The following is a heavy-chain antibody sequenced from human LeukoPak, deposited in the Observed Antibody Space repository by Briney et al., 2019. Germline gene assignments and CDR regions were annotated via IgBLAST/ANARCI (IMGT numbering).Heavy chain of an antibody. J-gene: IGHJ6*03. CDR2: ISSSSSYI. CDR3: ARVPGGVPYYYYYMDV. V-gene: IGHV3-21*01. D-gene: IGHD1-14*01. CDR1: GFTFSSYS. Sequence: KTGGSLRLSCAASGFTFSSYSMNWVRQAPGKGLEWVSSISSSSSYIYYADSVKGRFTISRDNAKNSLYLQMNSLRAEDTAVYYCARVPGGVPYYYYYMDVWGKGTTVTVSS.